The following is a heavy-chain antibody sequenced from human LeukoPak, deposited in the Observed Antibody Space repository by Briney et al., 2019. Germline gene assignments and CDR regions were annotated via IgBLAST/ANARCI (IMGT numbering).Heavy chain of an antibody. J-gene: IGHJ4*02. CDR1: GFTFGDYA. V-gene: IGHV3-49*04. CDR2: VRNKAYGGTA. CDR3: ARGIIGLRGFDY. Sequence: GGSLRLSCTASGFTFGDYAMSWVRQAPGKGLEWVGFVRNKAYGGTAEYAASVKGRFTISRDDSKSIAYLQMNSLKTEDTAVYYCARGIIGLRGFDYWGQGTLVTVSS. D-gene: IGHD1-20*01.